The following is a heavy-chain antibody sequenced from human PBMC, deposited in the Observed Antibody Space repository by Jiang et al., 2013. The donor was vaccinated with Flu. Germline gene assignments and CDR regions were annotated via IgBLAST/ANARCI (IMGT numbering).Heavy chain of an antibody. CDR2: AIPRLVTT. V-gene: IGHV1-69*04. J-gene: IGHJ6*02. D-gene: IGHD3-9*01. CDR1: GDSFSNIG. Sequence: GAEVKKPGSSVKVSCKASGDSFSNIGINWVRQVPGGGLEWVGRAIPRLVTTHSAQKFQGRISLSVDKSTSTAYMELSSLTSEDTAIYYCAQAGVRAYYNMSVWGQGTTVTVSS. CDR3: AQAGVRAYYNMSV.